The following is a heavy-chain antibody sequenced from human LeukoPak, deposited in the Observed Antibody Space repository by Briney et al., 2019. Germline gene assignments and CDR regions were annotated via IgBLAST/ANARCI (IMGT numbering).Heavy chain of an antibody. CDR1: GFTFRNCA. J-gene: IGHJ4*02. V-gene: IGHV3-23*01. CDR2: ISGTGYNT. Sequence: PGESLRLSCAASGFTFRNCAMSWVRQAPGKGLEWVSGISGTGYNTYYADSVKGRFTISRDNSKNTLYLQMNSLGAEDTAVYYCAKHVSGSLFYFDYWGQRTLVTVSS. CDR3: AKHVSGSLFYFDY. D-gene: IGHD3-10*01.